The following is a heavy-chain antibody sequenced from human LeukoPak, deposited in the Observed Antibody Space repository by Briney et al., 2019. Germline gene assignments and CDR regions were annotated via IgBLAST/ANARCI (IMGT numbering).Heavy chain of an antibody. CDR1: GYTFTGYY. V-gene: IGHV1-2*02. J-gene: IGHJ5*02. CDR2: INPNSGGT. D-gene: IGHD6-13*01. Sequence: ASVKVSCKASGYTFTGYYMHWVRQAPGQGLEWMGWINPNSGGTNYAQKFQGRVTMTRDTSISTTYMELSRLRSDDTAVYYCARGPLKAAAGTNWFDPWGQGTLVTVSS. CDR3: ARGPLKAAAGTNWFDP.